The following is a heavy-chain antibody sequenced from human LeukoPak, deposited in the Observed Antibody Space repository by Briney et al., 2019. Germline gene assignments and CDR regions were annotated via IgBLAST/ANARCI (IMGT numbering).Heavy chain of an antibody. J-gene: IGHJ4*02. CDR3: AKVRPLYSSGPGYYFDY. CDR1: GLTFNNYA. V-gene: IGHV3-23*01. Sequence: GGSLRLSCAASGLTFNNYAMSWVRQAPGKGLEWVSTISVSGSSTYYADSVKGRFTISRDNSKNTLYLQMNSLRAENTAVYYCAKVRPLYSSGPGYYFDYWGQGTLVTVSS. D-gene: IGHD6-19*01. CDR2: ISVSGSST.